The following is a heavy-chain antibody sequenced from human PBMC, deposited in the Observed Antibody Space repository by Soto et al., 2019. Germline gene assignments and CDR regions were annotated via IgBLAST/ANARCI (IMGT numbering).Heavy chain of an antibody. CDR1: GYTFTSYG. J-gene: IGHJ4*02. V-gene: IGHV1-18*01. D-gene: IGHD3-9*01. CDR2: ISAYNGNT. Sequence: ASVKVSCXASGYTFTSYGISWVRQAPGQGLEWMGWISAYNGNTNYAQKLQGRVAMTTDTSTSTAYMELRSLRSDDTAVYYCARALYYDISHYWGQGTLVTVSS. CDR3: ARALYYDISHY.